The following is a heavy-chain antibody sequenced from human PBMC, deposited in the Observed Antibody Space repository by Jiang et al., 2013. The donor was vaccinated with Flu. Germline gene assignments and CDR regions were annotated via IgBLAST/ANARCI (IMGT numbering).Heavy chain of an antibody. CDR3: AREFWYGSGNQFYYGIDV. CDR1: GDSVSSNTAA. V-gene: IGHV6-1*01. D-gene: IGHD3-10*01. J-gene: IGHJ6*02. CDR2: TYYRSKWYN. Sequence: QTLSLTCAISGDSVSSNTAAWNWIRQSPSRGLEWLGRTYYRSKWYNDYAVSVKSRITVNPDTSKNQFSLQLNSVTPEDTAVYYCAREFWYGSGNQFYYGIDVWGQGTAVTVSS.